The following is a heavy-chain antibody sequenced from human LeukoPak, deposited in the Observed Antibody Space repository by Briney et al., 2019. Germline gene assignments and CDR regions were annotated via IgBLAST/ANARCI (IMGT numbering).Heavy chain of an antibody. CDR2: ISGSRDNS. V-gene: IGHV3-23*01. CDR3: AKDLRFGGSAFDS. D-gene: IGHD3-10*01. J-gene: IGHJ4*01. Sequence: GGSLRLSCAASGFTVSSNYMSWVCQAPGKGLEWVSTISGSRDNSYYADSVKGRFTISRDFSQNTLYLEMNSLTADDTALYYCAKDLRFGGSAFDSWGQGTLVTVSS. CDR1: GFTVSSNY.